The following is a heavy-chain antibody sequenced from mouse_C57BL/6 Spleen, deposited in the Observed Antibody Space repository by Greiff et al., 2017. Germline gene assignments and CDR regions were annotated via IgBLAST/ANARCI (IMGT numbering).Heavy chain of an antibody. CDR1: GFTFSDYY. CDR2: ISNGGGST. CDR3: ARWGSYLYAMDY. J-gene: IGHJ4*01. V-gene: IGHV5-12*01. D-gene: IGHD1-1*02. Sequence: EVKLVESGGGLVQPGGSLKLSCAASGFTFSDYYMYWVRQTPEKRLEWVAYISNGGGSTYYPDTVKGRFTISRDNAKNTLYLQMSRLKSEDTAMYYCARWGSYLYAMDYWGQGTSVTVSS.